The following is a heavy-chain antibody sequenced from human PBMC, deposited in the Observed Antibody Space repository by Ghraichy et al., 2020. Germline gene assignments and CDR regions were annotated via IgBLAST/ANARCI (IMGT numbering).Heavy chain of an antibody. CDR2: INPSGGST. V-gene: IGHV1-46*01. CDR3: ASTDSSLRYFDY. D-gene: IGHD6-13*01. J-gene: IGHJ4*02. CDR1: GYTFTSYY. Sequence: ASVKVSCKASGYTFTSYYMHWVRQAPGQGLEWMGIINPSGGSTSYAQKFQGRVTMTRDTSTSTVYMELSSLRSEDTAVYYCASTDSSLRYFDYWGQGTLVTVSS.